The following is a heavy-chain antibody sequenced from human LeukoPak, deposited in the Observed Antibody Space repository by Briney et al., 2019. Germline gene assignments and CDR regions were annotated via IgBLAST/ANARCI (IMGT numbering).Heavy chain of an antibody. Sequence: SETLSLTCTVSGGCISSYYWSWIRQPPGKGLEWIGYIYYSGSTNYNPSLKSRVTISVDTSKNQFSLKLSSVTAADTAVYYCARARSSSYFDYWGQGTLVTVSS. CDR1: GGCISSYY. CDR3: ARARSSSYFDY. CDR2: IYYSGST. V-gene: IGHV4-59*01. D-gene: IGHD2-2*01. J-gene: IGHJ4*02.